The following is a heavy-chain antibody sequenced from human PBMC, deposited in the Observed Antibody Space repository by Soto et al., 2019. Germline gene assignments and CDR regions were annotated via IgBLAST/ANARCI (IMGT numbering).Heavy chain of an antibody. CDR3: AKGTIQLCAY. D-gene: IGHD5-18*01. V-gene: IGHV3-23*01. CDR2: ISGSGGST. CDR1: VFTFSSYA. Sequence: PGGSLRFSCAASVFTFSSYAMSLVRQAPGKGLEWVSAISGSGGSTYYADSVKGRFTISRDNSKNTLYLQMNSLRAEDTAVYYCAKGTIQLCAYWAQGTFVTVSS. J-gene: IGHJ4*02.